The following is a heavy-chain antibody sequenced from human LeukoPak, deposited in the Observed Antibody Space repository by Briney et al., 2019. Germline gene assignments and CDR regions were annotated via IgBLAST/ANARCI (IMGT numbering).Heavy chain of an antibody. CDR1: GGSISSSNW. D-gene: IGHD3-22*01. CDR3: ARDGYYYDSSGYYTTPFGVDY. Sequence: SETLSLTCAVSGGSISSSNWWSWVRQPPGKGLEWIGEIYHSGSTNYNPSLKSRVTISVDKSKNQFSLKLSSVTAADTAVYYCARDGYYYDSSGYYTTPFGVDYWGQGTLVTVSS. V-gene: IGHV4-4*02. J-gene: IGHJ4*02. CDR2: IYHSGST.